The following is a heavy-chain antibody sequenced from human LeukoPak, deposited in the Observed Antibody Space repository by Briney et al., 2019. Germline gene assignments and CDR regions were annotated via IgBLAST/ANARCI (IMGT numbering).Heavy chain of an antibody. Sequence: GGSLRLSCAASGITFSTYWMSWVRQPPGKGLEWLANIKQDGSEKYYLDSVKGRFTISRDNAKNSLYLEMNSLRPEDTAVYYCATTEHWLPQGVDYWGQGTLVTVSS. V-gene: IGHV3-7*01. CDR3: ATTEHWLPQGVDY. D-gene: IGHD6-19*01. CDR2: IKQDGSEK. CDR1: GITFSTYW. J-gene: IGHJ4*02.